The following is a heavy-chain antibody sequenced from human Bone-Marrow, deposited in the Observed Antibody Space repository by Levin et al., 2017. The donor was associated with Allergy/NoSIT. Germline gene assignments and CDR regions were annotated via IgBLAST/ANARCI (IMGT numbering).Heavy chain of an antibody. V-gene: IGHV3-7*01. CDR3: ARDYEDFYDSSGPGY. D-gene: IGHD3-22*01. CDR2: IKQDGSER. CDR1: GFTFSDYW. J-gene: IGHJ4*02. Sequence: SCVGSGFTFSDYWMNWVRQAPGKGPEWVAHIKQDGSERDYVDSVKGRFSISRDNAKNSVSLQMNGLRADDTAVYYCARDYEDFYDSSGPGYWGQGTLVTVSS.